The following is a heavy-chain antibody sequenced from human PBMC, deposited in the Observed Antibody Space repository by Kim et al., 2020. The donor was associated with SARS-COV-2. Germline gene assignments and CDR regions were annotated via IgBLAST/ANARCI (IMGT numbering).Heavy chain of an antibody. CDR2: ISGSGDGK. Sequence: GGSLRLSCAASGFSFSSYAMSWVRQAPGRGLEWVSGISGSGDGKYYADSVKGRFTISRGNSHDTLYLQMDSLRGEDTAVYFCVKQGGYTYGYPLDSWGRGTLVSVSS. V-gene: IGHV3-23*01. CDR3: VKQGGYTYGYPLDS. CDR1: GFSFSSYA. D-gene: IGHD5-18*01. J-gene: IGHJ4*02.